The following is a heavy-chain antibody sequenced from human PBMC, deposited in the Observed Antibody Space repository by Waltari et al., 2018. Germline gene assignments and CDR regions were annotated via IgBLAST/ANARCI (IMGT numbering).Heavy chain of an antibody. V-gene: IGHV4-34*01. J-gene: IGHJ6*02. CDR2: INHSGST. CDR1: GGSFSGYY. Sequence: QVQLQQWGAGLLKPSETLSLTCAVYGGSFSGYYWSWIRPPPGKGLEWIGEINHSGSTNYNPSLKSRVTISVDTSKNQFSLKLSSVTAADTAVYYCARVTTVTRQAGMDVWGQGTTVTVSS. D-gene: IGHD4-4*01. CDR3: ARVTTVTRQAGMDV.